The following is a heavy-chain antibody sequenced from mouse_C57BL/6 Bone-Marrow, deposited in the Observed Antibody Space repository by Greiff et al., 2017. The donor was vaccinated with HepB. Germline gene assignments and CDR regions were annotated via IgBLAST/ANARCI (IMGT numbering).Heavy chain of an antibody. CDR1: GYTFTDYY. V-gene: IGHV1-19*01. CDR2: INPYNGGT. D-gene: IGHD1-1*01. J-gene: IGHJ1*03. CDR3: ARRYYGSSHWYFDV. Sequence: VQLKESGPVLVKPGASVKMSCKASGYTFTDYYMNWVKQSHGKSLEWIGVINPYNGGTSYNQKFKGKATLTVDKSSSTAYMELNSLTSEDSAVYYCARRYYGSSHWYFDVWGTGTTVTVSS.